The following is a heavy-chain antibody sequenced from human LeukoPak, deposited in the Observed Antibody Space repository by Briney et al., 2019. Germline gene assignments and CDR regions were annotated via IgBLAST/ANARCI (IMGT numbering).Heavy chain of an antibody. D-gene: IGHD3-10*01. Sequence: PGGSLRLSCAASGFTFSSYSMNWVRQAPGKGLEWVSSISSSTSYIYYADSVKGRFTISRDNAKNSLYLQMNSLRAEDTAVYYCASLRADQDYYGSGSPRGFDYWGQGTLVTVSS. V-gene: IGHV3-21*01. CDR3: ASLRADQDYYGSGSPRGFDY. CDR1: GFTFSSYS. CDR2: ISSSTSYI. J-gene: IGHJ4*02.